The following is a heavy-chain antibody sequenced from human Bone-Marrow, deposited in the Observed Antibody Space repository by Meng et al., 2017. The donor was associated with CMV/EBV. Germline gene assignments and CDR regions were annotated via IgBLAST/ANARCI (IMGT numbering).Heavy chain of an antibody. V-gene: IGHV3-15*01. Sequence: GGSLRLSCAASGFTFSNAWMSWVRQAPGKGLEWVGRVKSKTDGGTTDYTAPVKGRLTISRDDSKNTLYLQMNSLKTEDTAVYYCSRDSRTLNYYYYGMDVWGQGTTVTVSS. CDR2: VKSKTDGGTT. D-gene: IGHD2/OR15-2a*01. CDR3: SRDSRTLNYYYYGMDV. J-gene: IGHJ6*02. CDR1: GFTFSNAW.